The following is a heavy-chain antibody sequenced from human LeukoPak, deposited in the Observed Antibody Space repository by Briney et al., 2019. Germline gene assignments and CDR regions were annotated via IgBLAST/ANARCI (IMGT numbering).Heavy chain of an antibody. D-gene: IGHD2-2*01. CDR1: GFTFSSYW. CDR3: AKSGPYCGSTTCNYFDY. V-gene: IGHV3-7*03. J-gene: IGHJ4*02. Sequence: TGGCLRLSCAASGFTFSSYWMSWVRQAPGKGLEWVANIMQDGSEKYYVDSVKGRFTISRDNSKNALFLQVNSLRAEDTAVYYCAKSGPYCGSTTCNYFDYWGQGTLVTVSS. CDR2: IMQDGSEK.